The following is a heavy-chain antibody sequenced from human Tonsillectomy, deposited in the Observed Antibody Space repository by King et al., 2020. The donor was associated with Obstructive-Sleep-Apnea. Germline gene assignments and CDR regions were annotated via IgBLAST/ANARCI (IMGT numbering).Heavy chain of an antibody. CDR3: ASERAPYDDVWGSLDY. J-gene: IGHJ4*02. V-gene: IGHV3-30*04. D-gene: IGHD3-16*01. Sequence: VQLVESGGGVVQPGRSLRLSCAASGFTFSSYAMHWVRQAPGKGLEWVAVISYDGSNKYYADSVKGRFTISRDNSKNTLYLQMNSLRAEDTAVYYCASERAPYDDVWGSLDYWGQGTLVTVSS. CDR2: ISYDGSNK. CDR1: GFTFSSYA.